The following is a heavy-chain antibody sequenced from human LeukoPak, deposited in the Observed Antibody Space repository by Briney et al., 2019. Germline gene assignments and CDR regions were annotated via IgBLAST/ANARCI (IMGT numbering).Heavy chain of an antibody. CDR1: GVSISSHY. V-gene: IGHV4-4*07. CDR2: IYTSGST. D-gene: IGHD2-15*01. Sequence: SETLSLTCAVSGVSISSHYWSWVRQPAGEGLEWVGRIYTSGSTNYNPSLNSRVTISVDKSKNHLSMNLSSVTAADTAFYYCARDWRYCSVGSCSYYFDYWGQGALVTVSS. J-gene: IGHJ4*02. CDR3: ARDWRYCSVGSCSYYFDY.